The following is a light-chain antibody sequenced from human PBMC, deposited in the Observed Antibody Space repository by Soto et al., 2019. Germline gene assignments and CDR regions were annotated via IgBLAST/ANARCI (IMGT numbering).Light chain of an antibody. CDR1: SSDVGSYNL. V-gene: IGLV2-23*01. CDR3: CSYAGSSTYV. J-gene: IGLJ1*01. Sequence: QSVLTQPASVSGSPGQSITISCTGTSSDVGSYNLVSWYQQHPGKAPKLMISEGSKRPSGVSNRFSGSKSGNTASLTISGLQAEDEGDYYCCSYAGSSTYVFGTGTKLTV. CDR2: EGS.